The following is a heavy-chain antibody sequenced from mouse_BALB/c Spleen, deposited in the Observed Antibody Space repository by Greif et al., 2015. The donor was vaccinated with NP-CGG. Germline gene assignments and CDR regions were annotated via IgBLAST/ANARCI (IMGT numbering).Heavy chain of an antibody. V-gene: IGHV1-87*01. CDR1: GYTFTSYW. Sequence: SGAELARPGASVKLSCKASGYTFTSYWMQWVKQRPGQGLEWIGAIYPGDGDTRYTQKFKGKATLTADKSFSTAYMQLSSLASEDSAVYYCARWLYYAMDYWGQGTSVTVSS. CDR2: IYPGDGDT. J-gene: IGHJ4*01. CDR3: ARWLYYAMDY. D-gene: IGHD2-3*01.